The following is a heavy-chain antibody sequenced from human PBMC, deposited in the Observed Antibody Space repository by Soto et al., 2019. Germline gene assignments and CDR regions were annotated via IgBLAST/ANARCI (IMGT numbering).Heavy chain of an antibody. Sequence: EVLLLESGGGLVQPGGSLRLSCAASGFTFSSYVMTWVRQAPGKGLEWVSGISGSGSSTYYADSVKGRFTISRDNPKDTLYLQLNSLRAEDTALYYSAKAKRYSTSTDVFDIWGQGTMVTVSS. D-gene: IGHD2-2*01. J-gene: IGHJ3*02. CDR3: AKAKRYSTSTDVFDI. CDR2: ISGSGSST. V-gene: IGHV3-23*01. CDR1: GFTFSSYV.